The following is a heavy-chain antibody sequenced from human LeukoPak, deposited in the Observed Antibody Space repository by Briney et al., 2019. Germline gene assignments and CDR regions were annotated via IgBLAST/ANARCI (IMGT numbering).Heavy chain of an antibody. CDR2: IYYSGST. D-gene: IGHD5-12*01. CDR3: ARASVWLRLEGYYFDY. CDR1: GGSISSYY. Sequence: PSETLSLTRTVSGGSISSYYWSWIRQPPGKGLEWIGYIYYSGSTNYNPSLKSRVTISVDTSKNQFSLKLSSVTAADTAVYYCARASVWLRLEGYYFDYWGQGTLVTVSS. V-gene: IGHV4-59*01. J-gene: IGHJ4*02.